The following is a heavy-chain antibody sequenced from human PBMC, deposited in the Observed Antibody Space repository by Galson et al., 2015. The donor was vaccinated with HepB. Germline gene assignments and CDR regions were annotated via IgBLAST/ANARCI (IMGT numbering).Heavy chain of an antibody. CDR3: ARARITIFGALGWDFDY. Sequence: SLRLSCAASGFTFSSYAMHWVRQAPGKGLEWVAVISYDGSNKYYADSVKGRFTISRDNSKNTLYLQMNSLRAEDTAVYYCARARITIFGALGWDFDYWGQGTLVTVSS. CDR2: ISYDGSNK. V-gene: IGHV3-30-3*01. J-gene: IGHJ4*02. CDR1: GFTFSSYA. D-gene: IGHD3-3*01.